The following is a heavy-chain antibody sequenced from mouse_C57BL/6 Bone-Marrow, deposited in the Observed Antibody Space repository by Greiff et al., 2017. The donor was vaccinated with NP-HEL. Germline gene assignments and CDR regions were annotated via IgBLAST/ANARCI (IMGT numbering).Heavy chain of an antibody. CDR1: GYTFTDYY. Sequence: EVQVVESGPVLVKPGASVKMSCKASGYTFTDYYMNWVKQSHGKSLEWIGVINPYNGGTSYNQKFKGKATLTVDKSSSTAYMELNSLTSEDSAVYYCARDPGPPYYAMDYWGQGTSVTVSS. J-gene: IGHJ4*01. CDR2: INPYNGGT. CDR3: ARDPGPPYYAMDY. V-gene: IGHV1-19*01. D-gene: IGHD4-1*01.